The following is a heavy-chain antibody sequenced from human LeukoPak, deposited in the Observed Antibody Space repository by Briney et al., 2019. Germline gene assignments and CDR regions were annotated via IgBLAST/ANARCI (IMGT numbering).Heavy chain of an antibody. CDR3: ARASAVAGDFDY. J-gene: IGHJ4*02. CDR2: IYSGGST. V-gene: IGHV3-53*01. CDR1: GFTVSSNY. D-gene: IGHD6-19*01. Sequence: GGSLRLSCAASGFTVSSNYMSWVRQAPGKGLEWVSVIYSGGSTYYADSVKGRFTISRDNSKNTLYLQMNSLRAEDTAVYYCARASAVAGDFDYWGAGDLVTASP.